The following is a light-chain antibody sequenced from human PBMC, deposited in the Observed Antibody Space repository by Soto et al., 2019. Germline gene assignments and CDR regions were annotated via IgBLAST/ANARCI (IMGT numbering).Light chain of an antibody. Sequence: DIQMTQSPSSLSASVGDRVTITCRAGQDINIYLAWYQQKPGKVPTLLISAASTLQSGVPSRFSGSGSGTDFTLTISSLQPEDVATYYCQKYDDAQLTFGGGTKVEIK. CDR3: QKYDDAQLT. V-gene: IGKV1-27*01. J-gene: IGKJ4*01. CDR2: AAS. CDR1: QDINIY.